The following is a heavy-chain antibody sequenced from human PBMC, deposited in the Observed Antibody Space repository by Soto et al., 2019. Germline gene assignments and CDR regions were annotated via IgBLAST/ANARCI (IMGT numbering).Heavy chain of an antibody. D-gene: IGHD2-2*01. CDR1: GFTFSTYS. J-gene: IGHJ4*02. Sequence: GGSLGLSCAASGFTFSTYSMNWVRQAPGKGLEWVSYISSSSTIYYADSVKGRFTISRDNSKNTLYLQMNSLRAEDTAVYYCAREPPYPSYCSSTSCYGDYFDYWGQGTLVTVSS. CDR2: ISSSSTI. V-gene: IGHV3-48*01. CDR3: AREPPYPSYCSSTSCYGDYFDY.